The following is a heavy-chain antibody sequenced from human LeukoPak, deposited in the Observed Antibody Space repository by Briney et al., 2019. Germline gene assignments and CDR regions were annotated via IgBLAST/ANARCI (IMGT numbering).Heavy chain of an antibody. V-gene: IGHV1-18*01. D-gene: IGHD3-22*01. CDR2: ISGYNGYT. CDR1: GYTFTSYG. CDR3: ARDEARYSSGYYPNWFDP. J-gene: IGHJ5*02. Sequence: ASVKVSCKASGYTFTSYGISWVRQAPGQGLEWMGWISGYNGYTHYANNHQGRVTMTTDTSTSTAYMELRSLRSDDTAAYYCARDEARYSSGYYPNWFDPWGQGTLVTVSS.